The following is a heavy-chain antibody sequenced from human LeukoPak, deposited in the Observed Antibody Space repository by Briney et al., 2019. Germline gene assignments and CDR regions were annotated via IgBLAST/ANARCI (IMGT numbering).Heavy chain of an antibody. CDR1: GGTFSSYA. D-gene: IGHD1-26*01. CDR2: IIPILGIA. J-gene: IGHJ4*02. Sequence: SVKVSCKASGGTFSSYAISWVRQAPGQGLEWMGRIIPILGIANYAQKFRGRVTITADKSTSTAYMELSSLRSEDTAVYYCARDQLVGAVPDYWGQGTLVTVSS. CDR3: ARDQLVGAVPDY. V-gene: IGHV1-69*04.